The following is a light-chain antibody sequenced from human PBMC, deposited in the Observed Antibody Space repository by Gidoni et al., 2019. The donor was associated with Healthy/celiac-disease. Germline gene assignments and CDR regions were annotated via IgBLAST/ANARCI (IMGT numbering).Light chain of an antibody. CDR2: GAS. CDR3: QQYNNWPPGYT. CDR1: QSVSSN. Sequence: EIVMTQSPATLSVSPGERATLSCRASQSVSSNLAWYQQNPGQAPRLLIYGASTRATGIPARFSGSGSGTEFTLTISSLQSEDFAVYYCQQYNNWPPGYTFGQXTKLEIK. J-gene: IGKJ2*01. V-gene: IGKV3-15*01.